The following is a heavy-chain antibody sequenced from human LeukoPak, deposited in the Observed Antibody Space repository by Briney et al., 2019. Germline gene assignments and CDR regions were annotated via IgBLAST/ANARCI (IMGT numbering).Heavy chain of an antibody. V-gene: IGHV4-30-2*01. CDR3: ARGDYYDSSGYCFDY. D-gene: IGHD3-22*01. Sequence: PSQTLSLTCAVSGGSISSGGYSWSWIRERPGKGLEWIGYIYHSGSTYYSPSLKSRVTISVDRSKNQFSLKLSSVTAADSAVYYCARGDYYDSSGYCFDYWGQGTLVTVSS. CDR2: IYHSGST. CDR1: GGSISSGGYS. J-gene: IGHJ4*02.